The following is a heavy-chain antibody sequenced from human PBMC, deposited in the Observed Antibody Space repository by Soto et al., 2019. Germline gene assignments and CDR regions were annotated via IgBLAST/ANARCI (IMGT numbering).Heavy chain of an antibody. V-gene: IGHV3-48*02. CDR2: ISGGGRPI. J-gene: IGHJ4*02. CDR3: ARDLGWAFDS. D-gene: IGHD6-19*01. Sequence: EVQLVESGGGSVQPGGSLRLSCAASGFTFSTFSMNWVRQAPGRGLEWISYISGGGRPISYVDSWKRRFTISRDNTNNALYLQMDSLSDEDPAVYYSARDLGWAFDSWGQGTLVTVSS. CDR1: GFTFSTFS.